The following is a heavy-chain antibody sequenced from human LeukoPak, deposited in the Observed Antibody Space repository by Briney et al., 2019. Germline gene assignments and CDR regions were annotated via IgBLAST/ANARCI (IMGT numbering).Heavy chain of an antibody. D-gene: IGHD3-22*01. CDR2: ISAYNGNT. V-gene: IGHV1-18*01. J-gene: IGHJ6*02. CDR1: GYTFTSYG. Sequence: ASVKVSCKASGYTFTSYGISWVRQAPGQGREWMGWISAYNGNTNYAQKLPGRVTMTTDTSTSTAYMELRSLRSDDTAVYYCARWPPYYYDSSGYSAYYYYGMDVWGQGTTVTVSS. CDR3: ARWPPYYYDSSGYSAYYYYGMDV.